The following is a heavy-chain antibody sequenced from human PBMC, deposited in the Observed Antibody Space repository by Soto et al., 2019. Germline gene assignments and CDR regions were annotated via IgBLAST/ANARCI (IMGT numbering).Heavy chain of an antibody. J-gene: IGHJ3*02. V-gene: IGHV1-3*01. CDR3: ARGALWFGEFADI. D-gene: IGHD3-10*01. Sequence: VQLVQSGAEVKKPGASVKVSCKASGYTFTSYAMHWVRQAPGQRLEWMGWINAGNGNTKYSQKFQGRVTITRDTSASTAYMELSSLRSEDTAVYYCARGALWFGEFADIWGQGTMVTVSS. CDR1: GYTFTSYA. CDR2: INAGNGNT.